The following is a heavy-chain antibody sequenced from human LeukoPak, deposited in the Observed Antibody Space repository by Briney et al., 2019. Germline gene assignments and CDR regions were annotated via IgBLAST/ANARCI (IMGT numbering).Heavy chain of an antibody. CDR2: INPSGGST. D-gene: IGHD3-3*01. CDR1: GYTFTSYY. Sequence: ASVKVSCKASGYTFTSYYMHWVRQAPGQGLEWMGLINPSGGSTNYAQKFQGRVTMTTDTSTSTAYMELRSLRFDDTAVYYCGRVPSSLYDFWSGYFIDYWGQGTLVTVSS. CDR3: GRVPSSLYDFWSGYFIDY. J-gene: IGHJ4*02. V-gene: IGHV1-46*01.